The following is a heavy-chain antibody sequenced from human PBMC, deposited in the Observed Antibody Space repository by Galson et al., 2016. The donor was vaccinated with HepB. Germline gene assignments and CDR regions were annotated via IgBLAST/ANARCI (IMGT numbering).Heavy chain of an antibody. CDR3: VSLNNWNYVHS. D-gene: IGHD1-7*01. J-gene: IGHJ4*02. CDR1: GYTFTSHI. V-gene: IGHV1-18*01. Sequence: SVKVSCKASGYTFTSHIFSWVRQAPGQGLEWMGLISDYNGNPNYAQKFQGRVTMTTDTSSRTAYLELTSLRSDDTAVYYCVSLNNWNYVHSWGQGTLVTVSS. CDR2: ISDYNGNP.